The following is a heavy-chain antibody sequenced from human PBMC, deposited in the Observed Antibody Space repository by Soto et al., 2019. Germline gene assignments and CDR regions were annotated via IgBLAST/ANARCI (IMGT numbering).Heavy chain of an antibody. CDR3: ASRGHCSNDQCHPFDY. Sequence: PGGSLRLSCVGSDFSLSGFYMSWVRQAPGKGLEWLSFISMSGSYKTYAASVEGRFTISRDNVKNILYLQMDSLRVEDAAVYYCASRGHCSNDQCHPFDYWGQGTQVTVSS. J-gene: IGHJ4*02. CDR1: DFSLSGFY. CDR2: ISMSGSYK. V-gene: IGHV3-11*06. D-gene: IGHD2-8*01.